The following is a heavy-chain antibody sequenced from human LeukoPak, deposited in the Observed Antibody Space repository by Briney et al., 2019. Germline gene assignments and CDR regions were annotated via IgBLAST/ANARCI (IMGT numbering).Heavy chain of an antibody. CDR2: ISYDGSNK. J-gene: IGHJ4*02. CDR1: GYTFTSYY. V-gene: IGHV3-30-3*01. D-gene: IGHD1-26*01. CDR3: ARDHERWELLTPLDY. Sequence: SCKASGYTFTSYYMHWVRQAPGKGLEWVAVISYDGSNKYYADSVKGRFTISRDNSKNTLYLQMNSLRAEDTAVYYCARDHERWELLTPLDYWGQGTLVTVSS.